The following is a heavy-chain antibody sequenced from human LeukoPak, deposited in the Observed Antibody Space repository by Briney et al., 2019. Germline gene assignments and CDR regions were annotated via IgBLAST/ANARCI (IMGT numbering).Heavy chain of an antibody. CDR1: GFTFSSYS. Sequence: AGSLRLSCAASGFTFSSYSMNWVRQAPGKGLEWVSAISGGGGTTYYADSVKGRFTISRDNSKNTLFLQMNSQSAEDTAVYYCAKDREGLSSGYDLEYFDYWGQGTLVTVAS. CDR3: AKDREGLSSGYDLEYFDY. J-gene: IGHJ4*02. D-gene: IGHD5-12*01. CDR2: ISGGGGTT. V-gene: IGHV3-23*01.